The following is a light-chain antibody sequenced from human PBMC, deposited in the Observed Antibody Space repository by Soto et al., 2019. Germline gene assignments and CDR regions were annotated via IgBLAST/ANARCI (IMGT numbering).Light chain of an antibody. CDR2: RTF. Sequence: IVLTQSPGTLSLSPGERATLSCRASQPITSRYLAWYQYQPGQAPRLLIYRTFARAPGIPDRFSGGGSGTDFTLTISRLEREDFAVYYCQQYDTSPPTFGQGTRLDIK. J-gene: IGKJ5*01. V-gene: IGKV3-20*01. CDR1: QPITSRY. CDR3: QQYDTSPPT.